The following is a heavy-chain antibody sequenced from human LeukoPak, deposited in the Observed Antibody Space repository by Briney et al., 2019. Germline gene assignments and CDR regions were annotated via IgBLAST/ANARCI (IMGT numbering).Heavy chain of an antibody. D-gene: IGHD7-27*01. Sequence: ASVKVSCTASGYTFTSYGISWVRQAPGQGLEWMGGIIPIFGTANYAQKFQGRVTITADESTSTAYMELSSLRSEDTAVYYCARDRWGLSYPEDAFDIWGQGTMVTVSS. CDR1: GYTFTSYG. J-gene: IGHJ3*02. V-gene: IGHV1-69*13. CDR3: ARDRWGLSYPEDAFDI. CDR2: IIPIFGTA.